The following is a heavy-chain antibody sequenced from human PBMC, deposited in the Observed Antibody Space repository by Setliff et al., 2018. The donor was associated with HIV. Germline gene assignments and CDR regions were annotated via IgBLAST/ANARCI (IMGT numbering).Heavy chain of an antibody. CDR2: IYYSGTT. V-gene: IGHV4-31*03. Sequence: SETLSLTCTVSGGSINSGDYYWSWIRQHPGKGLEWIGYIYYSGTTYYNPSLNNRVTISVDTSKNQFSLKVSSVTAADTSVYYCARGYCSSTTCYDDYYYMDVWGKGSTVTVSS. D-gene: IGHD2-2*01. J-gene: IGHJ6*03. CDR1: GGSINSGDYY. CDR3: ARGYCSSTTCYDDYYYMDV.